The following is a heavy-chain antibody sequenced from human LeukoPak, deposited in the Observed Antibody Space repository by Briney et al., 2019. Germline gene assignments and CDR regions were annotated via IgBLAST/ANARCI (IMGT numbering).Heavy chain of an antibody. CDR2: IYYSGST. CDR1: GGSISSSSYY. Sequence: SETLSLTCTVSGGSISSSSYYWGWIRQPPGKGLEWIGSIYYSGSTYYNPSLKSRVTISVDTSKNQFSLKLSSVTAADTAVYYCARETYGDSPPYYYYYYMDVWGKGTTVTVSS. J-gene: IGHJ6*03. D-gene: IGHD4-17*01. V-gene: IGHV4-39*07. CDR3: ARETYGDSPPYYYYYYMDV.